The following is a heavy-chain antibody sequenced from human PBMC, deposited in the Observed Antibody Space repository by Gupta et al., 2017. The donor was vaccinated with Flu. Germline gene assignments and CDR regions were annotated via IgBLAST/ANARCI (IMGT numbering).Heavy chain of an antibody. CDR3: ARDDSRGGMDV. CDR2: ISSSSSYI. D-gene: IGHD3-22*01. J-gene: IGHJ6*02. Sequence: EVQLVESGGGLVKPGGSLRLSCAASGFTFSSYSMNWVRQAPGKGLEWVSSISSSSSYIYYADSVKGRFTISRDNAKNSLYLQMNSLRAEDTAVYYCARDDSRGGMDVWGQGTTVTVSS. CDR1: GFTFSSYS. V-gene: IGHV3-21*01.